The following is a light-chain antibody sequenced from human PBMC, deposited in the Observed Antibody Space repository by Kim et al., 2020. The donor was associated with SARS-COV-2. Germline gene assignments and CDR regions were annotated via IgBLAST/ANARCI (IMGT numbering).Light chain of an antibody. V-gene: IGKV1-12*01. Sequence: DIQMTQSPSSVSASVGDRVTITCRASQGIGTWLAWYQYKPGKAPKLFIYGASSLQSGVPSRFSGSGSGTDFTLTISSLQPEDFASYYCQQNDKFPPTFGEGTQVDIK. CDR2: GAS. J-gene: IGKJ4*01. CDR1: QGIGTW. CDR3: QQNDKFPPT.